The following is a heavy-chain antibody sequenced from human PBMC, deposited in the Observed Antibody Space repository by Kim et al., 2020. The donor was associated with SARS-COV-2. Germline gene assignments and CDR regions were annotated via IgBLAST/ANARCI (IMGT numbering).Heavy chain of an antibody. CDR3: ARVLRYFDWSHDAFDI. V-gene: IGHV4-39*07. J-gene: IGHJ3*02. CDR2: IYYSGNT. D-gene: IGHD3-9*01. Sequence: SETLSLTCSVSGGSISSSSYYWGWIRQPPGKGLEWVGSIYYSGNTYNNPSLKSRVTISVDTSKNQFSLKLSSVTAADTAVYYCARVLRYFDWSHDAFDIWGQGTMVTVSS. CDR1: GGSISSSSYY.